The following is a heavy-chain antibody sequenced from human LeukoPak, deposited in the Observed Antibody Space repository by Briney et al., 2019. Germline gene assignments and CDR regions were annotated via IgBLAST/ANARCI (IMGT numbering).Heavy chain of an antibody. CDR2: INPNSGAA. Sequence: ASVKVSCKASGYTFTGYYLQWVRQAPGQGLEWMGYINPNSGAATYAQEFQGRVTMTRDTSISTAYMELSSLRSDDTAMYYCARAEGIGGSPTVDYWGQGTLVTISS. V-gene: IGHV1-2*02. CDR3: ARAEGIGGSPTVDY. J-gene: IGHJ4*02. CDR1: GYTFTGYY. D-gene: IGHD2-15*01.